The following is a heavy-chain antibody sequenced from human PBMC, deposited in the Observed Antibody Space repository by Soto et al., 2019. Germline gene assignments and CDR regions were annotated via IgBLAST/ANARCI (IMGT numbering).Heavy chain of an antibody. J-gene: IGHJ4*02. V-gene: IGHV4-39*01. CDR3: AGQIYDYVWGSYRPTHFDY. Sequence: PSETLSLTCTVSGGSISSSSYYWGWIRQPPGKGLEWIGSIYYSGSTYYNPSLKSRVTISVDTSKNQFSLKLSSATAADTAVYYCAGQIYDYVWGSYRPTHFDYWGQGTLVTVSS. CDR2: IYYSGST. D-gene: IGHD3-16*02. CDR1: GGSISSSSYY.